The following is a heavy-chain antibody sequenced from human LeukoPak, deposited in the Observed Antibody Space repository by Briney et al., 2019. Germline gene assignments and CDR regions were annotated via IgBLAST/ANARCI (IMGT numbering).Heavy chain of an antibody. Sequence: PSETLSLTCTVSGGSISSYYWSWIRQPPGKGLEWIGYIYYSGSTNYNPSLKNRVTISVDTYKNQFSLKLSSVTAADTAVYYCARDRGYSYGDYYYYYYMDVWGKGTTVTVSS. CDR1: GGSISSYY. CDR2: IYYSGST. J-gene: IGHJ6*03. D-gene: IGHD5-18*01. V-gene: IGHV4-59*01. CDR3: ARDRGYSYGDYYYYYYMDV.